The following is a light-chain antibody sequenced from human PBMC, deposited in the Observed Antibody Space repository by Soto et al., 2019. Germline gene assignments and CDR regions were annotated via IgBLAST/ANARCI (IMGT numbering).Light chain of an antibody. V-gene: IGLV1-40*01. CDR2: GNT. CDR1: SSDIGAGYD. CDR3: SSYTRNNIPV. Sequence: QSVLTQPPSVSGAPGQRVTISCTGSSSDIGAGYDVHWYQQLPGKAPTLLIYGNTKRPSGVPDRFSGSRSGNTASLTISGLQAEDEADYYCSSYTRNNIPVFGTGTKVTV. J-gene: IGLJ1*01.